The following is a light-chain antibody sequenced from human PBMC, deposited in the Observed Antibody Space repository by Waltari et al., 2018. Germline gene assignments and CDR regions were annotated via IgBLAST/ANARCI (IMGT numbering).Light chain of an antibody. Sequence: QSVLTQPPSASGAPGQRVTISCTGSSSNIGAGNDGHRYQQLPGPAPKLRSDGNTNRPSGVPDRFSGSKSGTSASLAITGLQAEDEADYYCQSYDSSLSGLWVFGGGTKLTVL. CDR1: SSNIGAGND. CDR2: GNT. J-gene: IGLJ3*02. CDR3: QSYDSSLSGLWV. V-gene: IGLV1-40*01.